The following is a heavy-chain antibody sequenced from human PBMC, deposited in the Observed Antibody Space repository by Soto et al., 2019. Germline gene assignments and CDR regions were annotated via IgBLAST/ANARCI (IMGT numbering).Heavy chain of an antibody. V-gene: IGHV4-61*01. Sequence: SETLSLTCSVSGDSVNSENYYWTWIRQPPGKGLEWIGYAHSGGRTDYNPSLKSRVTISLDTPVNQFSLQLTSVTAADTAVYYCAREIRGYSRALDYWGQGTLVTVSS. D-gene: IGHD5-18*01. J-gene: IGHJ4*02. CDR3: AREIRGYSRALDY. CDR2: AHSGGRT. CDR1: GDSVNSENYY.